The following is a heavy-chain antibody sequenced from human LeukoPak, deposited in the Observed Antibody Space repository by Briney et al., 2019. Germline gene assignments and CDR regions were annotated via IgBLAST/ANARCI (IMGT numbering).Heavy chain of an antibody. CDR2: INHSGSS. CDR3: ARLHFHTMNFDL. D-gene: IGHD3-22*01. J-gene: IGHJ2*01. V-gene: IGHV4-34*01. CDR1: GGSFSGYY. Sequence: KPSETLSLTCAVYGGSFSGYYWSWIRQPPGKGLEWIGEINHSGSSNYNPSLKSRVTISADTSKNQFSLKLSSVTAADTAVYYCARLHFHTMNFDLWGRGTLVTVSS.